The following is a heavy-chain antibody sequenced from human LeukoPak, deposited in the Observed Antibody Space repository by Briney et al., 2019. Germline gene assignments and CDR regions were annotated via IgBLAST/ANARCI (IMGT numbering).Heavy chain of an antibody. CDR1: GFTFGDYA. J-gene: IGHJ4*02. Sequence: GRSLRLSCTAAGFTFGDYAMSWFRQAPGKGLEWVGFIRSKAYGGTTEYAASVKGRFTISRDDSKSIAYLQMNSLKTEDTAVYYCTRDRRYCSSTSCNPGFDYWGQGTLVTVSS. D-gene: IGHD2-2*01. CDR2: IRSKAYGGTT. V-gene: IGHV3-49*03. CDR3: TRDRRYCSSTSCNPGFDY.